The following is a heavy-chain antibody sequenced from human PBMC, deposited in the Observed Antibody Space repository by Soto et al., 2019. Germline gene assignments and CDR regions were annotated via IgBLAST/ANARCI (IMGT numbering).Heavy chain of an antibody. CDR3: ARDRPCSSGWYSDY. D-gene: IGHD6-19*01. CDR1: GFTVSSNY. CDR2: IYSGGST. J-gene: IGHJ4*02. V-gene: IGHV3-53*01. Sequence: EVQLVESGGGLIQPGGSLRLSCAASGFTVSSNYMSWVRQAPGKGLEWVSVIYSGGSTYYADSVKGRFTISRDNSKNTLYLQMNSRRAEDTAVYYCARDRPCSSGWYSDYWGQGTLVTVSS.